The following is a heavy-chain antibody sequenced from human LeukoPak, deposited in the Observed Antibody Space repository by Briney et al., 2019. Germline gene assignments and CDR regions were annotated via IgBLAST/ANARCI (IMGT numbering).Heavy chain of an antibody. D-gene: IGHD6-19*01. V-gene: IGHV4-34*01. CDR1: GGSFSGYY. Sequence: PSETLSLTCAVYGGSFSGYYWSWIRQPPGKGLELIGEINHSGSTNYNPSLKSRVTISVDTSKNQFSLKLSSVTAADTAVYYCANVARGWYGDEDYWGQGTLVTVSS. J-gene: IGHJ4*02. CDR3: ANVARGWYGDEDY. CDR2: INHSGST.